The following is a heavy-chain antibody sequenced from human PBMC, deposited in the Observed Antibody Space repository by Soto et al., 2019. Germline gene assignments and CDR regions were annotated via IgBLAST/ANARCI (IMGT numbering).Heavy chain of an antibody. Sequence: PVKVSCRASGCTFSSYAISWVRQAPGQGLEWMGGIIPIFGTANYAQKFQGRVTITADESTSTAYMELSSLRSEDTAVYYCARGMGVRHGYCSSTSCPTSFDYWGQGTLVTVSS. V-gene: IGHV1-69*13. CDR3: ARGMGVRHGYCSSTSCPTSFDY. CDR1: GCTFSSYA. CDR2: IIPIFGTA. D-gene: IGHD2-2*01. J-gene: IGHJ4*02.